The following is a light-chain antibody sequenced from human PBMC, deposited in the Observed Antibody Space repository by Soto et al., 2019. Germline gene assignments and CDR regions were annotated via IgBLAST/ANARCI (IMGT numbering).Light chain of an antibody. Sequence: VLTQSPGTLSLSPGERATLSCGASRSVHSSYIAWYQQKPGQAPRLLVYGPSYRAAGIPDRFSGGGSGTEFTLTISRLEPEDCAVYYCRYYGATALTFGGGTKVEI. CDR3: RYYGATALT. CDR1: RSVHSSY. CDR2: GPS. V-gene: IGKV3-20*01. J-gene: IGKJ4*01.